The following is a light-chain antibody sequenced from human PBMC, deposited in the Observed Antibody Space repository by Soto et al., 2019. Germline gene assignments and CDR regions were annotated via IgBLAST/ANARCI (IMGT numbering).Light chain of an antibody. CDR1: QSISSY. J-gene: IGKJ2*01. V-gene: IGKV1-39*01. Sequence: DIQMTQSPSSLSASVGDRVTITCRASQSISSYLNWYQQKPGKAPKLLIYAASSLQSGVPSRFSGSGSGTDFTLTINSLQPEDFATYYCQQSYSTLHTLGQGTNVDIK. CDR2: AAS. CDR3: QQSYSTLHT.